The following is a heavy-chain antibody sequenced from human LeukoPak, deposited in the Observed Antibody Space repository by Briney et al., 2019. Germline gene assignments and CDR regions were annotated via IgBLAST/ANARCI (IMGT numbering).Heavy chain of an antibody. CDR2: IYYSGST. Sequence: SETLSLTCAVSGGSISSNSYYWGWIRQPPGKGLEWIGSIYYSGSTYYNPSLESRVTMSVDTSKNQFSLKLSSVTAADTAVYYCARDRGTWNDDGFDYWGQGTLVTVSS. D-gene: IGHD1-1*01. J-gene: IGHJ4*02. V-gene: IGHV4-39*07. CDR3: ARDRGTWNDDGFDY. CDR1: GGSISSNSYY.